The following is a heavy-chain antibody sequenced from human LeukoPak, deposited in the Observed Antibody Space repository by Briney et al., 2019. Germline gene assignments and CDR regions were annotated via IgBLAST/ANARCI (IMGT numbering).Heavy chain of an antibody. Sequence: GSLRLSCAVPGFPVSSNHMSWVRQAPGKGLEWVSILSSGGTTYCPDSVKGRFTISRDNSKNTLYLQMNSLRVEDTAVYYCASWGPLIAHGYWGQGTLVTVSS. V-gene: IGHV3-53*01. CDR2: LSSGGTT. D-gene: IGHD3-16*01. J-gene: IGHJ4*02. CDR3: ASWGPLIAHGY. CDR1: GFPVSSNH.